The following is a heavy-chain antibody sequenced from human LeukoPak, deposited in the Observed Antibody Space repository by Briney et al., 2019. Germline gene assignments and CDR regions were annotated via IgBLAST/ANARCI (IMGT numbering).Heavy chain of an antibody. CDR3: ARDHFSRAFDI. CDR2: ISYDGSNK. D-gene: IGHD2/OR15-2a*01. CDR1: GSTFSSYG. J-gene: IGHJ3*02. V-gene: IGHV3-30*03. Sequence: GGSLRLSCAASGSTFSSYGMHWVRQAPGKGLEWVAVISYDGSNKYYADSVKGRFTISRDNSKNTLYLQMNSLRAEDTAVYYCARDHFSRAFDIWGQGTMVTVSS.